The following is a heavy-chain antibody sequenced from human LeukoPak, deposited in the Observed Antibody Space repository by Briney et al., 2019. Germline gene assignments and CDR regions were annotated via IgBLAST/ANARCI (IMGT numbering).Heavy chain of an antibody. CDR1: GYDFTKYW. J-gene: IGHJ4*02. CDR2: IYPGGSDT. Sequence: GESLKISCEGSGYDFTKYWIAWVRQMSGKGLEWMGIIYPGGSDTRYSPSFRGQVTISVDKSVGTAYLQWGSLKASDTAMYYCARTAHHLPQQLQGDLVSWGQGTLVTVSS. D-gene: IGHD6-13*01. CDR3: ARTAHHLPQQLQGDLVS. V-gene: IGHV5-51*01.